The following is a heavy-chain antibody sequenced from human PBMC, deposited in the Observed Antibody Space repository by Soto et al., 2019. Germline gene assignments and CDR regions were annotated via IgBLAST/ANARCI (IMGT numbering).Heavy chain of an antibody. J-gene: IGHJ5*02. D-gene: IGHD6-6*01. V-gene: IGHV3-21*01. CDR2: ISSSSSYI. CDR3: ARDLLKWPPIAAPPKYNWFDP. CDR1: GFTFSSYS. Sequence: PGGSLRLSCAASGFTFSSYSMNWVRQAPGKGLEWVSSISSSSSYIYYADSVKGRFTISRDNAKNSLYLQMNSLRAEDTAVYYCARDLLKWPPIAAPPKYNWFDPWGQGTLVTVSS.